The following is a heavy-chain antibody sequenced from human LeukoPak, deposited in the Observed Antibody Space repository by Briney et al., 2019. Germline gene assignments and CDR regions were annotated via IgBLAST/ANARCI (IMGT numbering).Heavy chain of an antibody. Sequence: PSETLSLTCAVYGRSFSGYYWSWIRQPPGKGLEWIGEINHSGSTNYNPSLKSRVTISVDTSKNQFSLKLSSVTAADTAVYYCARTPWPDGGNDYWGQGTLVTVSS. CDR1: GRSFSGYY. V-gene: IGHV4-34*01. J-gene: IGHJ4*02. CDR3: ARTPWPDGGNDY. D-gene: IGHD2-15*01. CDR2: INHSGST.